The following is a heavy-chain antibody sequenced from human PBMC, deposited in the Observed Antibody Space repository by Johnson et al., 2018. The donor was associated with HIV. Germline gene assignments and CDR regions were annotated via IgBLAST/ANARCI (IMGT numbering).Heavy chain of an antibody. CDR3: ARDKYCSGGSCYLDAFDI. CDR1: GFTFSSYG. D-gene: IGHD2-15*01. Sequence: QVQLVESGGGVVQPGRSLRLSCAASGFTFSSYGMHWVRQAPGKGLEWVAVISYDGSNTYYADSVKGRFTISRDNSKNTLYLQMNSLRAEDTAVYYCARDKYCSGGSCYLDAFDIWGQGTMVIVSS. V-gene: IGHV3-30*19. CDR2: ISYDGSNT. J-gene: IGHJ3*02.